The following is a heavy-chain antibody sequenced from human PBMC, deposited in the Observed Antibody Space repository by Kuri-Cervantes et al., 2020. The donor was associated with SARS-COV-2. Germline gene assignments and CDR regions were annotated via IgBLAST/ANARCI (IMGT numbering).Heavy chain of an antibody. CDR1: GGTFSSYA. Sequence: SVKVSCKASGGTFSSYAISWVRQAPGQGLECMGRIIPILGIANYAQKFQGRVTITADKSTSTAYMELSSLKSEDTAVYYCARATPSGPTTPGIWGQGTMVTVSS. V-gene: IGHV1-69*04. CDR3: ARATPSGPTTPGI. J-gene: IGHJ3*02. D-gene: IGHD3-10*01. CDR2: IIPILGIA.